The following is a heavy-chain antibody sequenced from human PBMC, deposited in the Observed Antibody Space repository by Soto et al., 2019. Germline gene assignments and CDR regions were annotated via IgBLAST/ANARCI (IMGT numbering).Heavy chain of an antibody. V-gene: IGHV3-30*03. CDR1: GFTFSSYG. Sequence: GGSLRLSCAASGFTFSSYGFHWVRQAPGKGPEWVALIIHDGSEQKYEDSVRGRFTISRDNSKNTVYLDMNNLRPEDTAVYYCARDWGSSGWYNWFDPWGQGTLVTSPQ. D-gene: IGHD6-19*01. CDR3: ARDWGSSGWYNWFDP. J-gene: IGHJ5*02. CDR2: IIHDGSEQ.